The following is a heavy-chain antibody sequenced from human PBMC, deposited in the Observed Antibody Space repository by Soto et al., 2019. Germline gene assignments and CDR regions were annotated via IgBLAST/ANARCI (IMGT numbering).Heavy chain of an antibody. D-gene: IGHD2-15*01. J-gene: IGHJ4*02. CDR1: GFTFSSYW. V-gene: IGHV3-74*01. CDR3: ARHVAGNRDY. CDR2: INSDGSST. Sequence: EVQLVESGGGLVQPGGSLRLSCAASGFTFSSYWMHWVRQAPGKGLVWVSRINSDGSSTSYADSVKGRFTIPRDNAKNTLYLQTSSLRAEDTAVFYCARHVAGNRDYWGQGSLVTVSS.